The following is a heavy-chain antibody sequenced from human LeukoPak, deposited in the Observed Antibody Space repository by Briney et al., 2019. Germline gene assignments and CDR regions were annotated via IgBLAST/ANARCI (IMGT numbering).Heavy chain of an antibody. J-gene: IGHJ4*02. V-gene: IGHV1-18*01. CDR2: ISDYNGDT. CDR1: GYDFKIYA. CDR3: ARGGGRTSSWRSFDL. D-gene: IGHD6-13*01. Sequence: ASVKVSCKSSGYDFKIYAVSWVRQAPGQGLEWMGWISDYNGDTDYAPNFQGRVTMTTDTSTSTAYLELRSLSPDDTAVYYCARGGGRTSSWRSFDLWGQGTLVTVS.